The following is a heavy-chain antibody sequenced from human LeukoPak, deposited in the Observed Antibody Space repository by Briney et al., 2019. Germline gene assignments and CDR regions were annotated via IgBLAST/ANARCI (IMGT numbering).Heavy chain of an antibody. D-gene: IGHD6-13*01. Sequence: GGSLRLSCAASGFTFSSYAMHWVRQAPGKGLEWVAVISYDGSNKYYADSVKGRFTISRDNSKNTLYLQMNSLRAEDTAVYYCARDAIAAAYLLSDHGMDVWGQGTTVTVSS. V-gene: IGHV3-30-3*01. CDR2: ISYDGSNK. CDR3: ARDAIAAAYLLSDHGMDV. CDR1: GFTFSSYA. J-gene: IGHJ6*02.